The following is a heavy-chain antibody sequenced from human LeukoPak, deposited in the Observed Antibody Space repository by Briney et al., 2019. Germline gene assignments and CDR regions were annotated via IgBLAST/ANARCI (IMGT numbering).Heavy chain of an antibody. CDR1: GGSFSGYY. CDR3: ARVKTSYYYYMYV. Sequence: SETLSLTCAVYGGSFSGYYWSWIRQPPGKGLEWIGEINHSGSTNYNPSLKSRVTISVDTSKNQFSLKLSSVTAADTAVYYCARVKTSYYYYMYVWGKGTTVTVSS. J-gene: IGHJ6*03. D-gene: IGHD1-1*01. V-gene: IGHV4-34*01. CDR2: INHSGST.